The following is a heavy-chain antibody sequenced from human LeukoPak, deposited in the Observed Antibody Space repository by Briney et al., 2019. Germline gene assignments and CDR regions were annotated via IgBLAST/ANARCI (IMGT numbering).Heavy chain of an antibody. CDR2: MYSAGFT. CDR1: GFTFSSNY. J-gene: IGHJ2*01. D-gene: IGHD3-22*01. V-gene: IGHV3-53*01. Sequence: GGSLRLSCVVSGFTFSSNYMSWVRQAPGKGLEWVSVMYSAGFTYYADSVKGRFTISRDNCKNTLNLQMNRLRAEDTAVYYCANSRRSGYWYFDLWGRGTLVTVSS. CDR3: ANSRRSGYWYFDL.